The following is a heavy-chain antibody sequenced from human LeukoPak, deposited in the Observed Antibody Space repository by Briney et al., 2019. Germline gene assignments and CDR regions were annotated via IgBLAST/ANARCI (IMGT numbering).Heavy chain of an antibody. CDR2: ISNDSRYI. J-gene: IGHJ5*02. CDR1: GFTLSRYI. D-gene: IGHD2-8*02. Sequence: GGSLRLSCIASGFTLSRYIMNWVRQAPGRGLEWVASISNDSRYIYYSDSVKGRFTISRDNAENTVYLQTNSLRVEDTAMYYCASLSGVWDTGDKKWFDPWGQGTLVTVSS. V-gene: IGHV3-21*01. CDR3: ASLSGVWDTGDKKWFDP.